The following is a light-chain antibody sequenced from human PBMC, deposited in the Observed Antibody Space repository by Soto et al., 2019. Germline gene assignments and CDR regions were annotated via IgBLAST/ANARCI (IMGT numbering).Light chain of an antibody. J-gene: IGKJ1*01. CDR3: QQYNDWPPT. V-gene: IGKV3-15*01. CDR2: GAS. CDR1: ESISNN. Sequence: EIVMTQSPATLSVSPGERATLSCRAGESISNNLAWYQQKPGQAPRLLIYGASTRATGIPARFSGSGSGTEFTLSIGSLQSEDFAVYYCQQYNDWPPTFGQGTKVDIK.